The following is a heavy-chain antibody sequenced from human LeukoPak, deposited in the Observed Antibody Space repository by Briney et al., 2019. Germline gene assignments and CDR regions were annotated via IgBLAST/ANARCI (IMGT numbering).Heavy chain of an antibody. V-gene: IGHV4-59*08. CDR2: IYYSGST. J-gene: IGHJ4*02. Sequence: SETLSLTCTVSGGSISSYYWSWIRQPPGKGLEWIGYIYYSGSTNYNPSLKSRVTISVDTSKNQFSLKPSSVTAADTAVYYCARHGTPLRYGSGNYYKGAPFDYWGQGTLVTVSS. CDR3: ARHGTPLRYGSGNYYKGAPFDY. D-gene: IGHD3-10*01. CDR1: GGSISSYY.